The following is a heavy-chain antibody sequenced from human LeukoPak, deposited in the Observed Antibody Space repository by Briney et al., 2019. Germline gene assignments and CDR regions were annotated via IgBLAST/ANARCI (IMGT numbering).Heavy chain of an antibody. V-gene: IGHV1-69*04. CDR1: GGTFSSYA. J-gene: IGHJ4*02. CDR3: ARDPPAMSERPFDY. D-gene: IGHD5-18*01. Sequence: GASVKVSCKASGGTFSSYAISWVRQAPGQGLEWMGRIIPILGIANYAQKFQGRVTITADKSTSTAYMELSSLRSEDTAVYYCARDPPAMSERPFDYWGQGTLVTVSS. CDR2: IIPILGIA.